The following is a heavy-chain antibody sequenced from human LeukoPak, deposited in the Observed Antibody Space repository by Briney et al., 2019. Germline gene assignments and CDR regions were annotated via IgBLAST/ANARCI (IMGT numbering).Heavy chain of an antibody. CDR2: INPNSGGT. Sequence: GASVKVSCKASGYTFTGYYMHWVRQAPGQGLEWMGWINPNSGGTNYAQKFQGRVTMTRDTSISTAYMELSRLRSDDTAVYYCARAYDILTGSTGYYFDYWGQGTLVTVSS. J-gene: IGHJ4*02. CDR1: GYTFTGYY. V-gene: IGHV1-2*02. D-gene: IGHD3-9*01. CDR3: ARAYDILTGSTGYYFDY.